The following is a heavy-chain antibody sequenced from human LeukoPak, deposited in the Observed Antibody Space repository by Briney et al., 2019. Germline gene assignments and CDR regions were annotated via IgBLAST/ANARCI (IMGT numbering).Heavy chain of an antibody. V-gene: IGHV5-51*01. D-gene: IGHD6-6*01. Sequence: ESLKISCKGSGYSFTNYWIGWVRQKPGKGLEWMGIIYPHDSDTTYSPSFQGQVTISADKSINTAYLQWSGLRASDTAIYYCARQKSSNDPFDFWGQGTLVTVSS. J-gene: IGHJ4*02. CDR3: ARQKSSNDPFDF. CDR1: GYSFTNYW. CDR2: IYPHDSDT.